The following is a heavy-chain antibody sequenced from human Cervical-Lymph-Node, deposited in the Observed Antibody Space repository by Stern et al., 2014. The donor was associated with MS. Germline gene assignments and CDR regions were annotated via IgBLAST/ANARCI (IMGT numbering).Heavy chain of an antibody. D-gene: IGHD6-19*01. J-gene: IGHJ5*02. CDR2: IDSGGST. V-gene: IGHV3-66*02. CDR3: ARGWLAS. Sequence: EVQLVESGGGLVQPGGSLRLSCVISGFTVNSNYMTWARQAPGKGLECVSVIDSGGSTYYADSVKGRFTISRDNCKNTLFLQMNSLRPEDTAVYFCARGWLASWGQGTLVTVSS. CDR1: GFTVNSNY.